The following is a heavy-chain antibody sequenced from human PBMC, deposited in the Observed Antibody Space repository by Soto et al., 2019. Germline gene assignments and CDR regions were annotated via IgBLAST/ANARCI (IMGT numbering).Heavy chain of an antibody. J-gene: IGHJ6*02. CDR3: ARASAYQRLRYYYGMDV. V-gene: IGHV3-30-3*01. CDR2: ISYDGSNK. D-gene: IGHD2-2*01. CDR1: GFTFSSYA. Sequence: QVQLVESGGGVVQPGRSLRLSCAASGFTFSSYAMHWVRQAPGKGLEWVAVISYDGSNKYYADSVKGRFTISRDNSKNTPYLQMNSLRPEDTAVYYGARASAYQRLRYYYGMDVWGQRTTVTVSS.